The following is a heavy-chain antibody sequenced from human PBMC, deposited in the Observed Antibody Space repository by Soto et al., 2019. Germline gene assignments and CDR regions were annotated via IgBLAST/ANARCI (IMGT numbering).Heavy chain of an antibody. CDR3: ARGQSCSGGSCYAGISHFDY. J-gene: IGHJ4*02. V-gene: IGHV4-34*01. D-gene: IGHD2-15*01. CDR2: INHSGST. CDR1: GGSFSGYY. Sequence: PSETLSLTCAVYGGSFSGYYWSWIRQPPGKGLEWIGEINHSGSTNYNPSLKSRVTISVDTSKNQFSLKLSSVTAADTAVYYCARGQSCSGGSCYAGISHFDYWGQGTLVTVSS.